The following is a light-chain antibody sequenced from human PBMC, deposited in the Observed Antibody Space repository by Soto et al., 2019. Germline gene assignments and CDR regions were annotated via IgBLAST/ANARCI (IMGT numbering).Light chain of an antibody. V-gene: IGKV3-20*01. CDR3: QQYGSSGT. CDR2: GAS. J-gene: IGKJ1*01. CDR1: QSVSNNY. Sequence: EIVWAQSPGSLSLSPGERATPSCRASQSVSNNYLAWYQQKPGQAPRLLIYGASNRATGIPDRFSGSGSGTDFTLTISRLEPEDFAVYYCQQYGSSGTFGQGTKVDIK.